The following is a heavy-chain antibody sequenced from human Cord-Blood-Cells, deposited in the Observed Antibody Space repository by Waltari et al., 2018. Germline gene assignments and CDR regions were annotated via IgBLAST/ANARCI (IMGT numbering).Heavy chain of an antibody. CDR2: INHSGST. CDR3: ARGGCSSTSCYYFDY. CDR1: GGSFSGYY. D-gene: IGHD2-2*01. V-gene: IGHV4-34*01. J-gene: IGHJ4*02. Sequence: QVQLQQWGAGLLKPSETLSLTCAVYGGSFSGYYWSWIRQPPGKGLEWIGEINHSGSTNYNPSLKSRVTISVDTSKNQFSLKLSSVTAADTAVYYCARGGCSSTSCYYFDYWGQGTQVTVSS.